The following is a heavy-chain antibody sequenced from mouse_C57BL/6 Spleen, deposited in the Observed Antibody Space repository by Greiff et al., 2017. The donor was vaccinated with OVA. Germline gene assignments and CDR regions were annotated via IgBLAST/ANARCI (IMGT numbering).Heavy chain of an antibody. CDR2: IDPENGDT. Sequence: EVQLQQSGAELVRPGASVKLSCTASGFTITDDYMHWVKQRPEQGLEWIGWIDPENGDTAYASKFQGKATITADTSSNTAYLQLSSLTSEDTAVYYCTPTLYYYGSSGFAYWGQGTLVTVSA. J-gene: IGHJ3*01. CDR1: GFTITDDY. D-gene: IGHD1-1*01. CDR3: TPTLYYYGSSGFAY. V-gene: IGHV14-4*01.